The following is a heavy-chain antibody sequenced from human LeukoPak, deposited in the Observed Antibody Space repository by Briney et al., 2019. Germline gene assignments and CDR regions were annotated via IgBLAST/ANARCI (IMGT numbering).Heavy chain of an antibody. J-gene: IGHJ3*02. CDR2: INHSGST. Sequence: PSETLSLTCAVYGGSFSGYYWSWIRQPPGKGLEWIGEINHSGSTNYNPSLKSRVTISVDTSKNQFSLKLSSVTAADTAVYYCARHETDAFDIWGQGTMVTVSS. CDR3: ARHETDAFDI. CDR1: GGSFSGYY. V-gene: IGHV4-34*01.